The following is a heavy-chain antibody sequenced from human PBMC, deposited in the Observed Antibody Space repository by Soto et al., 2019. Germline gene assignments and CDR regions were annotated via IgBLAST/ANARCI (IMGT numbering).Heavy chain of an antibody. CDR3: ARGIDTAMVNY. CDR1: GFTFDDYA. V-gene: IGHV3-9*01. CDR2: ISWNSGSI. Sequence: EVQLVESGGGLVQPGRSLRLSCAASGFTFDDYAMHWVRQAPGKGLEWVSGISWNSGSIGYADSVKGRFTISRDNAKNSLYLQMNSLRAEDTALYYCARGIDTAMVNYWGQGTLVTVSS. D-gene: IGHD5-18*01. J-gene: IGHJ4*02.